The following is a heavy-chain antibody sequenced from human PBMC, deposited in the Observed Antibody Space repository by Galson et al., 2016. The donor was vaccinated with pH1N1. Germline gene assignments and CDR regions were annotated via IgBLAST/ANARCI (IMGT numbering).Heavy chain of an antibody. CDR3: ARGDYVGYFVDQ. J-gene: IGHJ4*02. CDR2: VYTDGGRT. CDR1: GFTFSAYW. V-gene: IGHV3-74*01. Sequence: AASGFTFSAYWMHWVRQAPGKGLVWVSRVYTDGGRTGYADSVRGRFTISRDNAKNTLYLQMSSLRAEDTAVYYCARGDYVGYFVDQWGQGTLVAVSS. D-gene: IGHD4-23*01.